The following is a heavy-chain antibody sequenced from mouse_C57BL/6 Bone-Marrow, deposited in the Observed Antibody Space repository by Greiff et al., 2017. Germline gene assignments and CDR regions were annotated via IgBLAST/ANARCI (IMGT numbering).Heavy chain of an antibody. Sequence: DVKLVESGGGLVKPGGSLKLSCAASGFTFSSYAMSWVRQTPEKRLEWVATISDGGSYTYYPDNVKGRFTISRDNAKNNLYLQMSHLKSEDTAMYYCARDSADGYNYWGQGTTLTGSS. CDR1: GFTFSSYA. J-gene: IGHJ2*01. CDR3: ARDSADGYNY. D-gene: IGHD2-3*01. V-gene: IGHV5-4*01. CDR2: ISDGGSYT.